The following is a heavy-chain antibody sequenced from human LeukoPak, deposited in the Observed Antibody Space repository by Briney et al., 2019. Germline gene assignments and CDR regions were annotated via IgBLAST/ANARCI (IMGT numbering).Heavy chain of an antibody. V-gene: IGHV3-23*01. CDR1: GFTFGKYI. D-gene: IGHD2-2*01. Sequence: GGSLRLSCTTSGFTFGKYIMTWVRQAPGNGLEWVSSIGGGDGLTFYADSVKGRFRISRDDSKNTVFLQISSLRVEDTARYYCATWGGTETIGTIWYCPLDHWGQGTQVTVSS. J-gene: IGHJ4*02. CDR2: IGGGDGLT. CDR3: ATWGGTETIGTIWYCPLDH.